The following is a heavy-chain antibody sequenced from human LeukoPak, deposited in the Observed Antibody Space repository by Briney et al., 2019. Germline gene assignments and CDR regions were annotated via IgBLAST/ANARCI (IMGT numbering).Heavy chain of an antibody. CDR3: ARQRGRCSSTSCYFGGRVYYYMDV. Sequence: PSETLSLTCAVYGGSFSGYYWSWIRQPPGKGLEWIGEINHSGSTNYNPSLKSRVTISVDTSKNQFSLKLSSVTAADTAVYYCARQRGRCSSTSCYFGGRVYYYMDVWGKGTTVTVSS. V-gene: IGHV4-34*01. CDR2: INHSGST. J-gene: IGHJ6*03. D-gene: IGHD2-2*01. CDR1: GGSFSGYY.